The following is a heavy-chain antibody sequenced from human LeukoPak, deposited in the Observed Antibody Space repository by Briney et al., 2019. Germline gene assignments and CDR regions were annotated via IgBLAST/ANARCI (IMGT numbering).Heavy chain of an antibody. V-gene: IGHV4-38-2*02. CDR1: GYSISSGYY. J-gene: IGHJ4*02. CDR3: ARDWGMVRGVPPFDY. Sequence: SETLSLTCTVSGYSISSGYYWGWIRQPPGKGLEWIGSIYQSGNTYYNPSLKSRVTISVDTSKNQFSLKVRSVTAADTAVYYCARDWGMVRGVPPFDYWGQGTLVTVSS. D-gene: IGHD3-10*01. CDR2: IYQSGNT.